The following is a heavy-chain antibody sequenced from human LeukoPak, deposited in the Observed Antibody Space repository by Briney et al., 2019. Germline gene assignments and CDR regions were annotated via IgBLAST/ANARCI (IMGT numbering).Heavy chain of an antibody. D-gene: IGHD3-16*01. V-gene: IGHV4-39*02. CDR1: GGSISSSSYH. CDR2: IYYTGTT. Sequence: SETLSLTCTVSGGSISSSSYHWDWIRQPPGKGLEWLGSIYYTGTTYYNPSLKSRVTISVDTSKNHFSLKVSSVIAADTAVYYCASYDTSPGYFDFCGQGTLVTVSS. CDR3: ASYDTSPGYFDF. J-gene: IGHJ4*02.